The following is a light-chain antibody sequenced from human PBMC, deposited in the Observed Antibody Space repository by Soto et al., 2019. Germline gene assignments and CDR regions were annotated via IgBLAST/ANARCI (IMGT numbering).Light chain of an antibody. CDR1: SSNIGAGYD. CDR3: QSYDSSLSGSV. CDR2: GNS. V-gene: IGLV1-40*01. Sequence: QSVLTQPPSVSGAPGQRVTISCTGSSSNIGAGYDVHWYQQLPGTAPKLLIYGNSNRPSGVPDRFFGSKSDTSASLAITGLQAEDEADYYCQSYDSSLSGSVFSGGTKLTVL. J-gene: IGLJ2*01.